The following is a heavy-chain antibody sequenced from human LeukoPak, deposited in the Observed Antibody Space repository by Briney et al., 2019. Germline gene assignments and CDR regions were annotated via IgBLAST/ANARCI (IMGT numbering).Heavy chain of an antibody. J-gene: IGHJ3*02. V-gene: IGHV4-59*08. Sequence: NPAETLSLTCTVSGVSMSSYYWIWIRQPPGKRLEGIGYIYDSGSTNNNPSPKSRVTISVDTSNNQFSLKLNSVTAADTAVYYCARHGTSGIYRRPFDIWGQGTMVTVSS. CDR3: ARHGTSGIYRRPFDI. CDR2: IYDSGST. CDR1: GVSMSSYY. D-gene: IGHD1-26*01.